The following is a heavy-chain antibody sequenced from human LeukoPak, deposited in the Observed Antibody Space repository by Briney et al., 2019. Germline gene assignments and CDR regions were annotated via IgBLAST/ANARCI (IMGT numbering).Heavy chain of an antibody. J-gene: IGHJ4*02. CDR2: IYYSGST. CDR3: ASTQGYDSSGYNPARLDY. Sequence: SETLSLTCTVSGGSISSYYWSWIRQPPGKGLEWIGYIYYSGSTNYNPSLKSRVTISVDTSKNQFSLKLSSVTAADTAVYYCASTQGYDSSGYNPARLDYWGQGTLVTVSS. V-gene: IGHV4-59*01. D-gene: IGHD3-22*01. CDR1: GGSISSYY.